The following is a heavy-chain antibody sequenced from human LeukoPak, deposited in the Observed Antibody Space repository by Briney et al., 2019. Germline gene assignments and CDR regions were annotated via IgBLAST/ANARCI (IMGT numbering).Heavy chain of an antibody. Sequence: GGSLRLSCAASGFYFSAFYMHWVRQASGRGLEWVGLIRSKPSSYTTVYAASVKGRFTISRDDSRNTAYLQMNSLKAEDTAVYYCTRQNCSGGSCSYVDYWGQGTLVTVSS. D-gene: IGHD2-15*01. CDR3: TRQNCSGGSCSYVDY. V-gene: IGHV3-73*01. J-gene: IGHJ4*02. CDR1: GFYFSAFY. CDR2: IRSKPSSYTT.